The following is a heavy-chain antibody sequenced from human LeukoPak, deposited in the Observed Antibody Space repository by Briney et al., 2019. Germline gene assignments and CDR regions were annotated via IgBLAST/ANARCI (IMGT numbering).Heavy chain of an antibody. CDR1: GFTFSSYG. V-gene: IGHV3-23*01. J-gene: IGHJ6*03. CDR3: ANGGIPAANYYYYYMDV. D-gene: IGHD2-2*01. CDR2: ISGSGGST. Sequence: GGTLRLSCAVSGFTFSSYGVSWVRQAPGKGLEWVSAISGSGGSTYYADSVKGRFTISRDNSKNTLYLQMNSLRAEDTAVYYCANGGIPAANYYYYYMDVWGKGTTVTISS.